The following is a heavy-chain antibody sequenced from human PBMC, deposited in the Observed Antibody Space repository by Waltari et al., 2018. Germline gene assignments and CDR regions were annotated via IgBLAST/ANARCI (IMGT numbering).Heavy chain of an antibody. CDR2: VIPILGIA. CDR3: ASGRDGYRLDY. V-gene: IGHV1-69*04. Sequence: QVQLVQSGAEVKKPGSSVKVSCKASGGTFSSYAISLVRQAPGQGLEWMGKVIPILGIANYAQQFQGRVTITADKSTSTAYMELSSLRSEDTAVYYCASGRDGYRLDYWGQGTLVTVSS. D-gene: IGHD5-12*01. CDR1: GGTFSSYA. J-gene: IGHJ4*02.